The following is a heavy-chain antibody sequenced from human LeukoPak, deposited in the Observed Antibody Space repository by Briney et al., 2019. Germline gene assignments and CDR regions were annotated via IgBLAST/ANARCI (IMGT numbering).Heavy chain of an antibody. CDR3: VRDHWVTTIGDDFDI. Sequence: ASVKVSCKASGYTFTSCDINWVRQATGQGLEWMGWMNPNSGNTGYAQKFQGRVTMTRNTSISTAYMELSSLRVEDTALYYCVRDHWVTTIGDDFDIWGQGTMVTVSS. CDR2: MNPNSGNT. V-gene: IGHV1-8*01. D-gene: IGHD4-17*01. CDR1: GYTFTSCD. J-gene: IGHJ3*02.